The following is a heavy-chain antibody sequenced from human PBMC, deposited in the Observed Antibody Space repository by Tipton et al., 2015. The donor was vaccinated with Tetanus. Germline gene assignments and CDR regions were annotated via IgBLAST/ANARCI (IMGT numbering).Heavy chain of an antibody. CDR2: IYSSGTT. D-gene: IGHD3-16*01. CDR3: ARALKQGANWFDP. J-gene: IGHJ5*02. V-gene: IGHV4-4*07. CDR1: GGSFSNSY. Sequence: TLSLTCTVSGGSFSNSYWNWIRQPAGKGLEWIGRIYSSGTTNYDPSLRGRVTMSIDTSKNRFSLKLDSVTAADTAIYYCARALKQGANWFDPWGQGTLVTVSS.